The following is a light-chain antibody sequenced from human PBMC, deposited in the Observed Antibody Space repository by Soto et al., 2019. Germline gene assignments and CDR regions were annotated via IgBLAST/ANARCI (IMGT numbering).Light chain of an antibody. CDR2: AAS. V-gene: IGKV1-27*01. CDR3: QKYNSAPLT. CDR1: QSIRSW. Sequence: DIQMTQSPSTLSASVGDRVTITCRASQSIRSWLAWYQQKPGKVPKLLIYAASTLQSGVPSRFSGSGSGTDFTLTISSLQPEDVATYYCQKYNSAPLTFGGGTKVDI. J-gene: IGKJ4*01.